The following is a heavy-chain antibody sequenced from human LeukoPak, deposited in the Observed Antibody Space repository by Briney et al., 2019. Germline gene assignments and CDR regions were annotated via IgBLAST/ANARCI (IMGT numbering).Heavy chain of an antibody. D-gene: IGHD2-15*01. V-gene: IGHV3-48*03. CDR1: GFTFSSYE. Sequence: GGSLRLFCAASGFTFSSYEMNWVRRAPGKGLEGVSYISSSGSTIYYADSVKGRFTISRDNSKNSLYLQMNSLRGEDTALHYCATLGYCSGGSCYYYGMDVWGKRTTVTVSS. CDR3: ATLGYCSGGSCYYYGMDV. CDR2: ISSSGSTI. J-gene: IGHJ6*04.